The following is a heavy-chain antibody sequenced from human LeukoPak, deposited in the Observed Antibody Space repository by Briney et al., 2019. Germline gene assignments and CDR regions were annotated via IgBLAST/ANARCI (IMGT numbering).Heavy chain of an antibody. CDR1: GFTFSSYA. J-gene: IGHJ4*02. CDR3: AKDATGNGTPYYFDH. CDR2: FSGSGGYT. V-gene: IGHV3-23*01. Sequence: TGGSLRLSCAASGFTFSSYAMSWVRQAPAKGLEWVSAFSGSGGYTYYADSVKGRFTISRDNSKNTLYLQMNSLRAEDTAVYYCAKDATGNGTPYYFDHWGQGTLVTVSS. D-gene: IGHD3-10*01.